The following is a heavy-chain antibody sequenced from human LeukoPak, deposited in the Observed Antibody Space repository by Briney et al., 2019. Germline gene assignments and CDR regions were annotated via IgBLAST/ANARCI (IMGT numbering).Heavy chain of an antibody. D-gene: IGHD1-7*01. Sequence: ASVKVSCKASGYTFTTYYMHWVRQAPGQGLEWVGVINPRGGSTTYAQKFQGRVTMTRDTSTSTVYMELSSLKSDDTAVYYCARGGGPGNYPFDFWGQGTLVTVSS. V-gene: IGHV1-46*01. CDR2: INPRGGST. CDR1: GYTFTTYY. CDR3: ARGGGPGNYPFDF. J-gene: IGHJ4*02.